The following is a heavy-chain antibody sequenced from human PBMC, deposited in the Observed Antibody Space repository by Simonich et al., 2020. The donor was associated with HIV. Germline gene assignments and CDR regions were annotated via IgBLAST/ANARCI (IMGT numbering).Heavy chain of an antibody. Sequence: QEHLQQWGTGLLKPSENLSLTCAVYIGSLSGYYWGWIRQPQGKGLEWIGEINHNGRPIYTPSLKSRDTISLDTSKHQFSLMLSSVPAADTAVYYCARHSASYDSSGRRYFDLWGRGTLVTVFS. V-gene: IGHV4-34*01. J-gene: IGHJ2*01. CDR1: IGSLSGYY. D-gene: IGHD3-22*01. CDR2: INHNGRP. CDR3: ARHSASYDSSGRRYFDL.